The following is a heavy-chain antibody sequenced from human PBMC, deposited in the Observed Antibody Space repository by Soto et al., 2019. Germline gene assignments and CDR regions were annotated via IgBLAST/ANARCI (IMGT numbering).Heavy chain of an antibody. J-gene: IGHJ6*02. CDR2: ISSRRDI. D-gene: IGHD2-2*01. CDR1: GFTFSTYS. Sequence: GGSLRLSCVGSGFTFSTYSINWVRQAPGKGLEWGSSISSRRDIYYADSVKGRFTIFRDNAKNSAALQMNSLRAEDTAVDSCAGESDARPRAYGLDVWGQGTRVTVSS. V-gene: IGHV3-21*01. CDR3: AGESDARPRAYGLDV.